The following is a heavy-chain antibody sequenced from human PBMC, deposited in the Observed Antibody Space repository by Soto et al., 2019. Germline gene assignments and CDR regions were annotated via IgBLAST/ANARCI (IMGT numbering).Heavy chain of an antibody. CDR1: GGSISSSSYY. J-gene: IGHJ6*03. CDR3: ARLSTAMLGYYYYYMDV. V-gene: IGHV4-39*01. D-gene: IGHD2-2*01. Sequence: QLQLQESGPGLVKPSETLSLTCTVSGGSISSSSYYWGWIRQPPGKGLEWIGSIYYSGSTYYNPSLKNRVTISVDTSKNQFSLKLSSVTAADTAVYYCARLSTAMLGYYYYYMDVWGKGTTVTVSS. CDR2: IYYSGST.